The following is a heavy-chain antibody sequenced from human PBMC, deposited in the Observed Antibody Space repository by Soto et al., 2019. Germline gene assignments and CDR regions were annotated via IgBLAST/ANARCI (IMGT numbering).Heavy chain of an antibody. Sequence: EVQLVESGGGLVQPGGSLRLSCAVSGFTFSNYWMHWVRQAPGKGLVWVSTISPDGTIPDYTDSVKGRLAISRDNAKSTMFLQINSPRPEDTAVYYCAKFRGDPFDIWGQGTMVTVSS. CDR1: GFTFSNYW. CDR2: ISPDGTIP. J-gene: IGHJ3*02. CDR3: AKFRGDPFDI. D-gene: IGHD3-10*01. V-gene: IGHV3-74*01.